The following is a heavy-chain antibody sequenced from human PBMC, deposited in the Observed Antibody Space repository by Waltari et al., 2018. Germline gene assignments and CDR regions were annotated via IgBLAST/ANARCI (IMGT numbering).Heavy chain of an antibody. J-gene: IGHJ4*02. Sequence: EVQLVESGGGLVQPGGSLRLSCVVSEFTFSTYWMTWVRQAPGRGRGGVAKININGKEKTDGDFVKGRFTISRDNARNSLHLQMNSLRVEDTAVYYCATYRWLGYWGLGTLVTVSS. CDR2: ININGKEK. CDR1: EFTFSTYW. V-gene: IGHV3-7*03. D-gene: IGHD3-10*01. CDR3: ATYRWLGY.